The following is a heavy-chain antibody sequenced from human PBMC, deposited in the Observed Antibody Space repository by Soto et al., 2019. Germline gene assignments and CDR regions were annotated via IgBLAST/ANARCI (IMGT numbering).Heavy chain of an antibody. CDR1: GGSITSYY. D-gene: IGHD6-13*01. J-gene: IGHJ5*02. Sequence: SETLSLTCTVSGGSITSYYWSWIRQPPGKGLEWIGYIYYSGNTNYNPSLKSRVTISVDTSKNQFSLRLTSVTAADTAIYYCAIGGAAAARGWFDPWGQGTLVTVSS. V-gene: IGHV4-59*01. CDR3: AIGGAAAARGWFDP. CDR2: IYYSGNT.